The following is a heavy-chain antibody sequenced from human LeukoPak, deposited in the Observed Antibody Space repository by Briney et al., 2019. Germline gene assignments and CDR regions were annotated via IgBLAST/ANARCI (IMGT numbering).Heavy chain of an antibody. CDR3: AKRGVVIRVILVGFHKEAYYFDS. D-gene: IGHD3-22*01. J-gene: IGHJ4*02. Sequence: GGSLRLSCAVSGITLSNYGMTWVRQAPGKGLEWVAGISDTGKKTNYADSVKGRFTISSDNPQNTLYLQLNSLRAEDTAVYFCAKRGVVIRVILVGFHKEAYYFDSWGQGALVTVSS. CDR1: GITLSNYG. V-gene: IGHV3-23*01. CDR2: ISDTGKKT.